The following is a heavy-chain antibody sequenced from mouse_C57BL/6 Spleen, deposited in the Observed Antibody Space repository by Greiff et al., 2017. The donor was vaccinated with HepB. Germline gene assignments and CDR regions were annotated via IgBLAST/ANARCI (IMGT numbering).Heavy chain of an antibody. V-gene: IGHV3-6*01. J-gene: IGHJ4*01. CDR2: ISYDGSN. Sequence: EVKLMESGPGLVKPSQSLSLTCSVTGYSITSGYYWNWIRQFPGNKLEWMGYISYDGSNNYNPSLKNRISITRDTSKNQFFLKLNSVTTEDTATYYCAREYLTGTFDYWGQGTSVTVSS. CDR1: GYSITSGYY. D-gene: IGHD4-1*01. CDR3: AREYLTGTFDY.